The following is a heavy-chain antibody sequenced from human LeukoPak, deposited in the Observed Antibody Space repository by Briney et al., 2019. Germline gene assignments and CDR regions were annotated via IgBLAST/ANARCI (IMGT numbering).Heavy chain of an antibody. D-gene: IGHD3-10*01. CDR3: ARQRFTMRAYAGNWFDP. Sequence: GESLKISCKGSGYSYTSYWIGWVRQMPGKGLEWMGIIYPGGSDTRYSPSFQGQVIISADKSISTAYLQWSSLKASDTAMYYCARQRFTMRAYAGNWFDPWGQGTLVTVSS. V-gene: IGHV5-51*01. CDR1: GYSYTSYW. CDR2: IYPGGSDT. J-gene: IGHJ5*02.